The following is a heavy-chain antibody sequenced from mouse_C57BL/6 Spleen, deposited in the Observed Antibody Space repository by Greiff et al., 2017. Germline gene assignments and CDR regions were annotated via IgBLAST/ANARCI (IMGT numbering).Heavy chain of an antibody. J-gene: IGHJ2*01. CDR2: ISSGSSTI. V-gene: IGHV5-17*01. CDR3: ARQSYYYGSRDFDY. Sequence: VMLVESGGGLVKPGGSLKLSCAASGFTFSDYGMHWVRQAPEKGLEWVAYISSGSSTIYYADTVKGRFTISRDNAKNTLFLQMTSLRSEDTAMYYCARQSYYYGSRDFDYWGQGTTLTVSS. D-gene: IGHD1-1*01. CDR1: GFTFSDYG.